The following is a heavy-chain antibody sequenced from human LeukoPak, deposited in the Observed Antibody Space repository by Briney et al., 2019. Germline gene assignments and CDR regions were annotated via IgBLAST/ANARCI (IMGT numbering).Heavy chain of an antibody. CDR1: GFTFNHYT. Sequence: GGSLRLSCAASGFTFNHYTLHWVRQAPGKGLEWVAIISYDGTDKYYAESVKGRFTISRDNSKNTLYLQMNSLRPEDTALYYCVRGRYYYETSGYPDYWGQGTLVTVSS. D-gene: IGHD3-22*01. V-gene: IGHV3-30-3*01. CDR3: VRGRYYYETSGYPDY. J-gene: IGHJ4*02. CDR2: ISYDGTDK.